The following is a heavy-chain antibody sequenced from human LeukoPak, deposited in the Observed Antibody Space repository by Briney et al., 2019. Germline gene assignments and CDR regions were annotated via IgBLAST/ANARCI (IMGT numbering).Heavy chain of an antibody. Sequence: SGGSLRLSYAASGFTFSSYAMSWVRQAPGKGLEWVSAISGGDSTTYYADSVKGRFTISRDNAKNTLYLQMNSLRAEDTAVYYCARSYCGGDCYSGYYGMDVWGQGTTVTVSS. V-gene: IGHV3-23*01. CDR3: ARSYCGGDCYSGYYGMDV. J-gene: IGHJ6*02. CDR2: ISGGDSTT. D-gene: IGHD2-21*02. CDR1: GFTFSSYA.